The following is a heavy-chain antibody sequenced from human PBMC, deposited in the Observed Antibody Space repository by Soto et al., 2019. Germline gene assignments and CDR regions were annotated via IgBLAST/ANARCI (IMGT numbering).Heavy chain of an antibody. V-gene: IGHV4-34*01. CDR2: INHSGST. CDR3: ARAHYGSGSYQYYYFDY. D-gene: IGHD3-10*01. J-gene: IGHJ4*02. Sequence: NPSETLSLTCAVYGGSFSGYYWSWIRQPPGKGLEWIGEINHSGSTNYNPSLKSRVTISIDTSKNQFSLKLSSVTAADTAVYYCARAHYGSGSYQYYYFDYWGQGTLVTVSS. CDR1: GGSFSGYY.